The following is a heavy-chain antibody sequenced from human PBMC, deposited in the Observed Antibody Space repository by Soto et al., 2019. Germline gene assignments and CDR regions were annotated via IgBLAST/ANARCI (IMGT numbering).Heavy chain of an antibody. J-gene: IGHJ4*02. CDR2: IYYNGDT. D-gene: IGHD6-6*01. CDR3: AGDNLIAARPTTLDY. V-gene: IGHV4-39*02. Sequence: SETLSLTCTVSGDSITSSVYYWDWIRQPPGKGLEWIGSIYYNGDTYYTPSLKSRVTISIHTSKNQFSLKLTSVTAADTAVYYCAGDNLIAARPTTLDYWGQGTLVTVSS. CDR1: GDSITSSVYY.